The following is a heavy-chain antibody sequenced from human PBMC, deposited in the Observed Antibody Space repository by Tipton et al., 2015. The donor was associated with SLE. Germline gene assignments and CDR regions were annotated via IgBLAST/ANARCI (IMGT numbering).Heavy chain of an antibody. V-gene: IGHV4-61*02. J-gene: IGHJ4*02. CDR1: GGSINSDDYH. CDR2: IYSSGST. D-gene: IGHD5-18*01. CDR3: ARGRLWLHY. Sequence: TLSLTCTVSGGSINSDDYHWSWIRQPAGAGLEWIGRIYSSGSTNYNPSLKSRVTISVDTSKNQFSLKLRSVTAADTAVYYCARGRLWLHYRGQGTLVAVSA.